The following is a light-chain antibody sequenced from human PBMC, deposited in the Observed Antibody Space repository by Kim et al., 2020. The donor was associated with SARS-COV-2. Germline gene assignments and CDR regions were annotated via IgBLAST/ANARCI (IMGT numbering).Light chain of an antibody. J-gene: IGKJ3*01. CDR2: GAS. CDR3: QQYGSSRFT. CDR1: QSVSSSY. V-gene: IGKV3-20*01. Sequence: SPGARATLSCRASQSVSSSYLAWYQQKPGQAPRLLIYGASSRATGIPDRFSGSGSGTDFTLTISRLEPEDFAVYYCQQYGSSRFTFGPGTKVDIK.